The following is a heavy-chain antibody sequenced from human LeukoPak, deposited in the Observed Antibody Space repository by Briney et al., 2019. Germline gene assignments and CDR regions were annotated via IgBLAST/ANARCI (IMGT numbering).Heavy chain of an antibody. CDR1: GGSFSGYY. J-gene: IGHJ4*02. D-gene: IGHD4-17*01. CDR2: INHSGST. V-gene: IGHV4-34*01. CDR3: ARGPTTVTRFFDY. Sequence: PSETLSLTCAVYGGSFSGYYWSWIRQPPGKGLEWIGEINHSGSTNYNPSLKSRVTISVDTSKNQFSLKLSSVTAADTAVYYCARGPTTVTRFFDYWGQGTLVTVSS.